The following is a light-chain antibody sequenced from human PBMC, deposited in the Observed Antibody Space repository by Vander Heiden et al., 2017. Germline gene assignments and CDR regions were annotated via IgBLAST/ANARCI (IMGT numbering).Light chain of an antibody. Sequence: QLVLTQSPSASASLGASVNLTCTLSSGHSTYAIAWLQQQPEKGPRFLMKLNSDDSHRKGDGIPDRFSGSSSGAERYLTISSLQSEDEADYYCQTWDTGIRVFGGGTKLTVL. CDR3: QTWDTGIRV. J-gene: IGLJ3*02. CDR1: SGHSTYA. V-gene: IGLV4-69*01. CDR2: LNSDDSH.